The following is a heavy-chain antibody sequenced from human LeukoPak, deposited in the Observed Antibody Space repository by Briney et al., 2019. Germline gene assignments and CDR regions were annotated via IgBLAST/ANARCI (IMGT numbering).Heavy chain of an antibody. J-gene: IGHJ4*02. D-gene: IGHD3-10*01. CDR3: ASRTYYGSGPDY. Sequence: KPSQTLSLTCTVSGGSISSYYWSWIRQPPGKGLEWIGYIYYRGSTNYNPSLKSRVTISVDTSKNQFSLRLTSVTAADTAMYYCASRTYYGSGPDYWGQGTLVTVPS. CDR2: IYYRGST. CDR1: GGSISSYY. V-gene: IGHV4-59*01.